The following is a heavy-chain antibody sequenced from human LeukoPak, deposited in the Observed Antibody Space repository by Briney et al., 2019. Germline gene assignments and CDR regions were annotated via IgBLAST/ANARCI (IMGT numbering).Heavy chain of an antibody. D-gene: IGHD5-12*01. CDR2: IYHSGST. V-gene: IGHV4-30-2*01. CDR1: GGSISSGGYY. Sequence: PSETLSLTCTVSGGSISSGGYYWSWIRQPPGKGLEWNGYIYHSGSTYYTPSLESRVTISVDRSKNQCSLKLTSVIAADTAVYYCARGPYSGYTLRPLDYWGQGTLVTVSS. CDR3: ARGPYSGYTLRPLDY. J-gene: IGHJ4*02.